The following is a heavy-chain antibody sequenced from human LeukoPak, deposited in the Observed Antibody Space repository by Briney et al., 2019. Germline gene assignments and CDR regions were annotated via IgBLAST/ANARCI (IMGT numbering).Heavy chain of an antibody. CDR2: ISAYNGNT. D-gene: IGHD3-9*01. J-gene: IGHJ6*03. Sequence: ASVKVSCKASGYTFTSYGISWVRQAPGQGLEWMGWISAYNGNTNYAQKLQGRVTMTTDTSTSTACMELRSLRSDDTAVYYCARTNYDIYYMDVWGKGTTVTISS. CDR3: ARTNYDIYYMDV. V-gene: IGHV1-18*01. CDR1: GYTFTSYG.